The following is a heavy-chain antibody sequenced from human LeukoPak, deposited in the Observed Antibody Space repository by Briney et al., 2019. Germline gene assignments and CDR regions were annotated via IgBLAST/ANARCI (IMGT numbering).Heavy chain of an antibody. D-gene: IGHD5-12*01. V-gene: IGHV4-34*01. CDR1: GGSFSGYY. CDR3: ARTISGYDSAVFDY. J-gene: IGHJ4*02. Sequence: PSETLSLTCAVYGGSFSGYYWSWIRQPPGKGLEWIGEINHSGSTNYNPSLKSRVTISVDTSKNQFSLKLSSVTAADTAVYYCARTISGYDSAVFDYWGQGTLVTVSS. CDR2: INHSGST.